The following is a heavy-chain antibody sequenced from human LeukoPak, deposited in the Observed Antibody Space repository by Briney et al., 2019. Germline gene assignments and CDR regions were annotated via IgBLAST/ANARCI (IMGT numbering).Heavy chain of an antibody. V-gene: IGHV3-23*01. D-gene: IGHD3-3*01. CDR3: AKDHGVASGDYDY. J-gene: IGHJ4*01. Sequence: PGGSLRLSCETSGFTLSSYVMNWVRQAPGKGLEWVSAIIGSGDAIYYADSVKGRFTISRDNSNNAVYLQLNSLRAEDTAVYYCAKDHGVASGDYDYWGPGTLVTVSS. CDR2: IIGSGDAI. CDR1: GFTLSSYV.